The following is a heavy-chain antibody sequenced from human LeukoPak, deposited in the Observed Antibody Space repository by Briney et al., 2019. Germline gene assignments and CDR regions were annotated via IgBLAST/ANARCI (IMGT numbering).Heavy chain of an antibody. CDR2: INPSGGST. CDR1: GYTFTSYY. Sequence: ASVKVSCKASGYTFTSYYIHWVRQAPGQGLEWMGIINPSGGSTSYAQKFQGRVTMTRDTSTSTVYMELSSLRSEDTAVYYCARGSDYGGPGTHYYFDYWGQGTLVTVSS. V-gene: IGHV1-46*01. J-gene: IGHJ4*02. CDR3: ARGSDYGGPGTHYYFDY. D-gene: IGHD4-23*01.